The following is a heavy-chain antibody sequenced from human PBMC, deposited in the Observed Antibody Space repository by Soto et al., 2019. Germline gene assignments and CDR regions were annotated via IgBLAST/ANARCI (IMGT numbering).Heavy chain of an antibody. Sequence: GGSLRLSCAASGFTFSSYGMHWVRQAPGKGLEWVAVIWYDGSNKYYADSVKGRFTISRDNSKNTLYLQMNSLRAEDTAVYYCARGIRGVIIPTDNWFDPWGQGT. D-gene: IGHD3-10*01. J-gene: IGHJ5*02. V-gene: IGHV3-33*01. CDR1: GFTFSSYG. CDR3: ARGIRGVIIPTDNWFDP. CDR2: IWYDGSNK.